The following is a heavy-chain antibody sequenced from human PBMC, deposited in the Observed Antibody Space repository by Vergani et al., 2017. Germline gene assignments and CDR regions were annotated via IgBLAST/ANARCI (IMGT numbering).Heavy chain of an antibody. D-gene: IGHD4-17*01. J-gene: IGHJ4*02. CDR2: IYSGGSST. CDR3: AKSYNDYGDYEIDY. CDR1: GFTFSSYA. V-gene: IGHV3-23*03. Sequence: EVQLLESGGGLVQPGGSLRLSCAASGFTFSSYAMSWVRQAPGKGLEWVSVIYSGGSSTYYADSVKGRFTISRDNSKNTLYLQMNSLRAEDTAVYYCAKSYNDYGDYEIDYWGQGTLVTVSS.